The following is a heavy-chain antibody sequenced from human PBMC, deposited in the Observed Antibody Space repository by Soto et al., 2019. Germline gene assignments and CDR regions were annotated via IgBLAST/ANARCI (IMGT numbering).Heavy chain of an antibody. J-gene: IGHJ4*01. CDR2: IKEDGSEA. D-gene: IGHD6-19*01. Sequence: GGSLRLSCAASGFTFTTYWMSWVRQTPGKGLEWLANIKEDGSEAFYVDSVKGRFTISRDTAKNSLFLQMNSLRAEDTALYYCASLYTRCTAYCNGWLPFQYWGQGTLLTVSS. CDR3: ASLYTRCTAYCNGWLPFQY. V-gene: IGHV3-7*01. CDR1: GFTFTTYW.